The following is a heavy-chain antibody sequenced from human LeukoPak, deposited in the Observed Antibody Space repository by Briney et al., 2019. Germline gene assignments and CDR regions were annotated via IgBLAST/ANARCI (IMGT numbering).Heavy chain of an antibody. Sequence: GGSLRLSCAASGFIFSSYAMSWVRQAPGKGLECVSAISGSGDSTYYADSVKGRFTISRENYNNTLYLQMNSLRAEATAVYYCAKDLYGPISFYDLDPWGQGTLVTVSS. CDR2: ISGSGDST. CDR1: GFIFSSYA. V-gene: IGHV3-23*01. J-gene: IGHJ5*02. CDR3: AKDLYGPISFYDLDP. D-gene: IGHD2/OR15-2a*01.